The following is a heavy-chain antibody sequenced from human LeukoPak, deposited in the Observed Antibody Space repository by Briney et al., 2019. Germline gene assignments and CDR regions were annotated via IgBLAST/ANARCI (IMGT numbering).Heavy chain of an antibody. CDR1: GYTFSNYY. J-gene: IGHJ4*02. Sequence: ASVKVSCTASGYTFSNYYIHWVRQAPGQGLEWMGIINPNGGSARYAQKFQGRVTLTRDTSTSTFYLELSSLRSDDTAVYYCLDENDYYDYLNWGQVILVTVSS. V-gene: IGHV1-46*01. CDR2: INPNGGSA. CDR3: LDENDYYDYLN. D-gene: IGHD3-16*01.